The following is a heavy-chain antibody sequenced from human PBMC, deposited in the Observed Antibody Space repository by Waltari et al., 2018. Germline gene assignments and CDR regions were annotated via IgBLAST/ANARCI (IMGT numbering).Heavy chain of an antibody. J-gene: IGHJ4*02. CDR2: IYYSGST. Sequence: QLQLQESGPGLVKPSETLSLTCTVSGCPISSSSYYWGWIRQPPGKGLEWIGSIYYSGSTYYNPSLKSRVTISVDTSKNQFSLKLSSVTAADTAVYYCARILRAVTRAVDYWGQGTLVTVSS. D-gene: IGHD4-17*01. V-gene: IGHV4-39*07. CDR1: GCPISSSSYY. CDR3: ARILRAVTRAVDY.